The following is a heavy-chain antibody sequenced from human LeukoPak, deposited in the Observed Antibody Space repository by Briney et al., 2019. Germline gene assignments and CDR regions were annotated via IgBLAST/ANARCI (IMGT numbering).Heavy chain of an antibody. D-gene: IGHD6-13*01. V-gene: IGHV3-53*01. J-gene: IGHJ4*02. CDR3: PSGGYSSSWYHFDY. Sequence: GGSLRLSCAASGFTVSSNYMTWVRQAPGKGLEWVSVIYSGGSTYYADSVKGRFTISRDNSKNTLFLQMNSLRAEDTAVYYCPSGGYSSSWYHFDYWGQGTLVTVSS. CDR2: IYSGGST. CDR1: GFTVSSNY.